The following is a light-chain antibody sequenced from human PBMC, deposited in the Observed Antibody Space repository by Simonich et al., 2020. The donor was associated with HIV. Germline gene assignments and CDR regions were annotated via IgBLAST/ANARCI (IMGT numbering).Light chain of an antibody. V-gene: IGLV2-23*01. CDR2: EGN. Sequence: QSALTQPASVSGSPGQSITISCTGTSSDVGSYNLVSWYQQHPGKAPKLIIYEGNKRPSGVSNRFSGSKSGITASLTISGLQAEDEADYYCCSYAGTRTVVFGRGTKLTVL. CDR3: CSYAGTRTVV. J-gene: IGLJ2*01. CDR1: SSDVGSYNL.